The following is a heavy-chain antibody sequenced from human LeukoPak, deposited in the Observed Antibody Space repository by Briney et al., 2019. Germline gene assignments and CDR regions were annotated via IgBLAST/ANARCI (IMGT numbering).Heavy chain of an antibody. CDR2: MNPNSGNT. D-gene: IGHD4-23*01. Sequence: GASVKVSCKASGYTFTSYDINWVRQATGQGLEWMGWMNPNSGNTGYAQKFQGRVTMTRNTSISTAYMELSSLRSEDTAVYYCARDGGGLRWYPTYFDYWGQGTLVTVSS. J-gene: IGHJ4*02. V-gene: IGHV1-8*01. CDR3: ARDGGGLRWYPTYFDY. CDR1: GYTFTSYD.